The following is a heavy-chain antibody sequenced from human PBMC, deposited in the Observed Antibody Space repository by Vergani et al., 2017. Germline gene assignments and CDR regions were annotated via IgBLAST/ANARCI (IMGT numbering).Heavy chain of an antibody. V-gene: IGHV4-59*01. J-gene: IGHJ5*02. D-gene: IGHD6-13*01. CDR3: ARDVAATFDP. CDR1: GGSISSYY. CDR2: IYYSGST. Sequence: QVQLQESGPGLVKPSETLSLTCTVSGGSISSYYWSWIRQPPGKGLEWIGYIYYSGSTNYNPSLKSRVTITVYTSKNQFSLKLSSVTAADTAVYYCARDVAATFDPWGQGTLVTVSS.